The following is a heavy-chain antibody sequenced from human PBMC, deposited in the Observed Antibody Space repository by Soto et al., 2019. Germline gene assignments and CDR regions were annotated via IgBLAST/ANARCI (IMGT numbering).Heavy chain of an antibody. CDR2: ISYDGSNK. V-gene: IGHV3-30-3*01. CDR3: ASPTCSGWYCYYYYGMDV. Sequence: GGSLRLSRAASGFTFSSYAMHWVRQAPGKGLEWVAVISYDGSNKYYADSVKGRFTISRDNSKNTLYLQMNSLRAEDTAVYYCASPTCSGWYCYYYYGMDVWGQGTTVTVSS. J-gene: IGHJ6*02. CDR1: GFTFSSYA. D-gene: IGHD6-19*01.